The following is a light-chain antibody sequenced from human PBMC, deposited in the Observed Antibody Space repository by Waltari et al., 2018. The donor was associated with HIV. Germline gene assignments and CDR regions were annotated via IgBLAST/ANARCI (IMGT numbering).Light chain of an antibody. CDR2: NKN. CDR3: AAWDDSLNAHVL. J-gene: IGLJ2*01. V-gene: IGLV1-44*01. CDR1: NSNLGSNT. Sequence: QSVLTQPPSASGTPGQRVTISCSGRNSNLGSNTVNWYQQLPGTAPKLLIYNKNLRPTGTSHRFSVSKSGTSASLAISGLQSEEEADYYCAAWDDSLNAHVLFGGGTKLTVL.